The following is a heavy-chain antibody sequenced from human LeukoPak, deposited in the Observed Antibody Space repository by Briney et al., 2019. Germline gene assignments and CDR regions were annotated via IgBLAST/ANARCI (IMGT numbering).Heavy chain of an antibody. CDR1: GSTFSSYG. CDR3: AKGPQTGYSN. V-gene: IGHV3-30*18. D-gene: IGHD6-13*01. Sequence: GGSLRLSCAASGSTFSSYGMHWVRQAPGKGLEWVAVISYDGSNKYYADSVKGRFTISRDNSKNTLYLQMNSLRAEDTAVYYCAKGPQTGYSNWGQGTMVTVSS. CDR2: ISYDGSNK. J-gene: IGHJ3*01.